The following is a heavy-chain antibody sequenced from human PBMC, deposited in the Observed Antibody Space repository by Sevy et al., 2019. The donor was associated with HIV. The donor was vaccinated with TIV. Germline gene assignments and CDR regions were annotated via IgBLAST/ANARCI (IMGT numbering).Heavy chain of an antibody. CDR2: ISWNSAFI. V-gene: IGHV3-9*01. D-gene: IGHD6-19*01. Sequence: GGSLRLSCAASGFSFDDYAMHWVRQAPGKGLEWVSGISWNSAFIGYADSVKGRYTISRDNAKNSLYLQINSLKPEDTAFYYCAKDEGSGSGPSAEYFHHWGQGTLVTVSS. J-gene: IGHJ1*01. CDR1: GFSFDDYA. CDR3: AKDEGSGSGPSAEYFHH.